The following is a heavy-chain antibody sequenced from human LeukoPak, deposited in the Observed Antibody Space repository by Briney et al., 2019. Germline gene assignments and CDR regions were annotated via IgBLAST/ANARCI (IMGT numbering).Heavy chain of an antibody. Sequence: KTSETLSLTCTVSGGSISSYYWSWIRQPPGKGLEWIGYIYYSGSTNYNPSLKSRVTISVDTSKNQFSLKLSSVTAADTAVYYCARAPWYYDFWSGYYLPEEPLPPHYFDYWGQGTLVTVSS. J-gene: IGHJ4*02. D-gene: IGHD3-3*01. CDR3: ARAPWYYDFWSGYYLPEEPLPPHYFDY. CDR1: GGSISSYY. CDR2: IYYSGST. V-gene: IGHV4-59*01.